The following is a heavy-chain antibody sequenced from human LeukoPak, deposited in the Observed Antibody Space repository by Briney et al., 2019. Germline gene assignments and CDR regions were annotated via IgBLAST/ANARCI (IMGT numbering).Heavy chain of an antibody. CDR1: GFTFSDYA. J-gene: IGHJ5*02. CDR2: VSGSGGST. CDR3: AKGFMSRSGCYGS. V-gene: IGHV3-23*01. D-gene: IGHD4/OR15-4a*01. Sequence: GGSLRLSCAASGFTFSDYAMSWVRQPPGKGLKWVSAVSGSGGSTYYADSVKGRFTISRDNSKDTPYLQMSSLRAEDTAVYYCAKGFMSRSGCYGSWGQGTLVTVSS.